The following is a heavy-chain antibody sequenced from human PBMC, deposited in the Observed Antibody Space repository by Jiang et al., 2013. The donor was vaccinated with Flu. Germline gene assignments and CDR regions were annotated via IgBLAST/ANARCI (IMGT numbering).Heavy chain of an antibody. CDR2: ISGSGGST. CDR3: AKDSPGTYYYDSSGYYFFDY. V-gene: IGHV3-23*01. Sequence: QLLESGGGLVQPGGSLRLSCAASGFTFSSYAMSWVRQAPGKGLEWVSAISGSGGSTYYADSVKGRFTISRDNSKNTLYLQMNSLRAEDTAVYYCAKDSPGTYYYDSSGYYFFDYWGQGTLVTVSS. CDR1: GFTFSSYA. D-gene: IGHD3-22*01. J-gene: IGHJ4*02.